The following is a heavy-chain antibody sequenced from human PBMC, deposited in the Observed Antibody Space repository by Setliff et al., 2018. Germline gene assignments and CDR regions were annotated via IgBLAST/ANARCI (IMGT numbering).Heavy chain of an antibody. J-gene: IGHJ4*02. V-gene: IGHV3-7*01. CDR2: INQDGSAK. Sequence: PGGSLRLSCAASGFTFSSLWMSWVRQAPGKGLEWVANINQDGSAKYYVDSVKGRFTISRDNAKNSLYLQMNGLRAEDTAVYYCTKGGTQDFDYWGQGTLVTVSS. CDR3: TKGGTQDFDY. D-gene: IGHD3-16*01. CDR1: GFTFSSLW.